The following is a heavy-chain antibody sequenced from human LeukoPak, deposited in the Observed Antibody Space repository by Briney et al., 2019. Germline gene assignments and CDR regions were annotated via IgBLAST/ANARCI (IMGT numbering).Heavy chain of an antibody. V-gene: IGHV3-11*01. CDR2: ISSRGSTI. CDR1: GFTFSYHY. Sequence: GGSLRLSCAASGFTFSYHYMIWIRQAPGKAGEGVSDISSRGSTIYSAASVKGRLTISRDNAKNSLYLQMNSLRAEDTAVYYCARADWDTAMIDYWGQGTLVTVSS. CDR3: ARADWDTAMIDY. J-gene: IGHJ4*02. D-gene: IGHD5-18*01.